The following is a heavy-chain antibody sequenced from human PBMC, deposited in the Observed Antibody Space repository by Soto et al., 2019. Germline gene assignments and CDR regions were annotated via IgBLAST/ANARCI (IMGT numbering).Heavy chain of an antibody. V-gene: IGHV5-51*01. CDR3: ARHVYYDVLKKTY. J-gene: IGHJ4*02. CDR1: GYNFANYW. D-gene: IGHD3-9*01. Sequence: ELQLVQSGAEVKKPGESLKISCKGSGYNFANYWIGWVRQMPGKGLEWLGIIYPGNTDTSYSPSFQGHVTISADTSISTAYLEWSSLKASDTAIYYCARHVYYDVLKKTYWGQGTLVTVSS. CDR2: IYPGNTDT.